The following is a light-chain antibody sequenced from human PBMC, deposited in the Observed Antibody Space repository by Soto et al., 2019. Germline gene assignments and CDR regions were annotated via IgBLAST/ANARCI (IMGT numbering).Light chain of an antibody. CDR2: GAS. V-gene: IGKV3-20*01. J-gene: IGKJ1*01. Sequence: EIVLTQSPGTLSLSPGERATLSCRASQSVSSSYLAWYQQKPGQAPRLLIYGASSRATGIPDRFSGSGSGTDCTLTIGRLEPEDFAVYYCQQYGSSPPTFGQGTKVEI. CDR3: QQYGSSPPT. CDR1: QSVSSSY.